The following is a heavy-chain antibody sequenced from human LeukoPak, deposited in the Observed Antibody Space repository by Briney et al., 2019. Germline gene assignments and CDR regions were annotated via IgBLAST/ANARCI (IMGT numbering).Heavy chain of an antibody. CDR3: ASTYGDYANWFDS. CDR1: GGSISSGGYS. V-gene: IGHV4-30-2*01. J-gene: IGHJ5*01. CDR2: IYHSGST. Sequence: KSSETLSLTCAVSGGSISSGGYSWSWIRQPPGKGLEWIGYIYHSGSTYYNPSLKSRVTISVDRSKNQFSLKLSSVTAADTAVYYCASTYGDYANWFDSWGQGTLVTVSS. D-gene: IGHD4-17*01.